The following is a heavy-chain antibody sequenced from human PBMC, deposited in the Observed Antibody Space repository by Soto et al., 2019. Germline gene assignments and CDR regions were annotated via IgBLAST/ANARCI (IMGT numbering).Heavy chain of an antibody. D-gene: IGHD6-19*01. J-gene: IGHJ6*02. CDR2: ISASGGAT. V-gene: IGHV3-23*01. Sequence: GGSLRLSCVASRFTFTSYAMSWVRQAPGKGLEWVAAISASGGATIHADSVKGRLTISRDNSKNTLYLQMNSLRAEDTAVYYCARDGYPPGYSSGWHPYYYGMDVWGQGTTVTVSS. CDR3: ARDGYPPGYSSGWHPYYYGMDV. CDR1: RFTFTSYA.